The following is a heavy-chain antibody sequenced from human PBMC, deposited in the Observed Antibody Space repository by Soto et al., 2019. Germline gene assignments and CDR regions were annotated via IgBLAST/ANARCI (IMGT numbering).Heavy chain of an antibody. CDR1: GGSISSYY. V-gene: IGHV4-59*01. CDR3: ARFRGGSGVVITPDFDY. Sequence: PSETLSPTCTVSGGSISSYYWSWIRQPPGKGLEWIGYIYYSGSTNYNPSLKSRVTITVDTSKNQFSLKLSSVTAADTAVYYCARFRGGSGVVITPDFDYWGQGTLVTVSS. CDR2: IYYSGST. J-gene: IGHJ4*02. D-gene: IGHD3-3*01.